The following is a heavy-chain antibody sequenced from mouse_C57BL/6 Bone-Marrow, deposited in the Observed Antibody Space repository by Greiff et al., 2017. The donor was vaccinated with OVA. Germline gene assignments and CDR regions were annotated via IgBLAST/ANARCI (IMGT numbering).Heavy chain of an antibody. V-gene: IGHV1-76*01. Sequence: VQLQESGAELVRPGASVKLSCKASGYTFTDYYINWVKQRPGQGLEWIARIYPGSGNTYYNEKFKGKATLTAEKSSSTAYMQLSSLTSEDSAVYFCARLYYGNLYAMDYWGQGASVTVSS. CDR2: IYPGSGNT. CDR1: GYTFTDYY. D-gene: IGHD2-1*01. CDR3: ARLYYGNLYAMDY. J-gene: IGHJ4*01.